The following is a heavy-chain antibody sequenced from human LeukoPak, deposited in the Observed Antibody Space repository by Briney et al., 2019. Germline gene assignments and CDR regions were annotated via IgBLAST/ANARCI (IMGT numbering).Heavy chain of an antibody. CDR3: ASDCSSTSCYATSY. D-gene: IGHD2-2*01. CDR1: GGSFSGYY. CDR2: INHSGST. V-gene: IGHV4-34*01. Sequence: SETLSLTCAVYGGSFSGYYWSWIRQPPGKGLEWIGEINHSGSTNYNSSLKSRVTISVDTSKNQFSLKLSSVTAADTAVYYCASDCSSTSCYATSYWGQGTLVTVSS. J-gene: IGHJ4*02.